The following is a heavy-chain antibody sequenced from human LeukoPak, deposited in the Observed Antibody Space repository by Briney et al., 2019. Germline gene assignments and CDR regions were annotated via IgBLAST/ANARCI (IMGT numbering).Heavy chain of an antibody. V-gene: IGHV1-58*02. CDR1: GFTVTSSA. CDR3: AADIGYRSSWPYWYFDL. D-gene: IGHD6-13*01. Sequence: ASVKLSSTASGFTVTSSAMQWGRQARGPRLEWIGWIVVGSGNTNYAQKFQERVTITRDMSTSTASMELSSLRSEDTVVYYCAADIGYRSSWPYWYFDLWGRGTLVTVSS. CDR2: IVVGSGNT. J-gene: IGHJ2*01.